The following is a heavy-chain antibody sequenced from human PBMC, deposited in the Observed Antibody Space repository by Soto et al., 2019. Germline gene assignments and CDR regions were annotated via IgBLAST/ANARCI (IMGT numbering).Heavy chain of an antibody. CDR1: GASVTFGSYF. Sequence: QVQLQESGPGRVKPSQTLSLTCTVSGASVTFGSYFLTWIRQRPGEGLEWIGNIQNSATTSYNPSLKSRVTISLDTSKNQFSLKLNSVTAADTAVYYCAREPLLWGQGTLVTVSS. CDR3: AREPLL. V-gene: IGHV4-31*03. CDR2: IQNSATT. J-gene: IGHJ3*01.